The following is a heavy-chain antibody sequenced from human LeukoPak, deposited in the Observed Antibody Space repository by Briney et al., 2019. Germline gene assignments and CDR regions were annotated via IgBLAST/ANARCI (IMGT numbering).Heavy chain of an antibody. CDR2: IYHSGST. CDR3: ARDSTRGSGSLHQFDP. J-gene: IGHJ5*02. CDR1: GGSISSSSYY. V-gene: IGHV4-39*07. D-gene: IGHD3-10*01. Sequence: PSETLSLTCTVSGGSISSSSYYWGWIRQPPGKGLEWIGSIYHSGSTYYNPSLKSRVTISVDRSKNQFSLKLSSVTAADTAVYYCARDSTRGSGSLHQFDPWGQGTLVTVSS.